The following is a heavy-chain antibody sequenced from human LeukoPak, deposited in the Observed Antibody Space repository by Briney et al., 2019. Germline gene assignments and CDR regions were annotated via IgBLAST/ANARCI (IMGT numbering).Heavy chain of an antibody. Sequence: GGSLRLSCAASVFTFSSYAMSWVRQAPGKGLEWVSAISGSGGSTYYADSVKGRFTISRDNSKNTLYLQMNSLRAEDTAVYYCAKGVNYYGSGTVTNDYWGQGTLVTVSS. CDR2: ISGSGGST. CDR1: VFTFSSYA. V-gene: IGHV3-23*01. CDR3: AKGVNYYGSGTVTNDY. D-gene: IGHD3-10*01. J-gene: IGHJ4*02.